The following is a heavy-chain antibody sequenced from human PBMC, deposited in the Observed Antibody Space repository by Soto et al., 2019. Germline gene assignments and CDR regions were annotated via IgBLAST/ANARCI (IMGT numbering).Heavy chain of an antibody. V-gene: IGHV3-23*01. CDR3: AQIVSGTFGY. Sequence: EVQLLESGGGLVQPGGSLRLSCAASGFSFNSYAMSWVRQAPGKGLEWVSGISGSGGGTYYADSVKGRFTISRDNSKNTLYLQMNSLRAEDTALYSCAQIVSGTFGYWGQGSLVTVSS. CDR1: GFSFNSYA. CDR2: ISGSGGGT. D-gene: IGHD6-19*01. J-gene: IGHJ4*02.